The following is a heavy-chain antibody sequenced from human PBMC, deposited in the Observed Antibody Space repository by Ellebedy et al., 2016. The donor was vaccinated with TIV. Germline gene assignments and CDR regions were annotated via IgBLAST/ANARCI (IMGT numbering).Heavy chain of an antibody. V-gene: IGHV1-69*13. CDR1: GGIFRSNA. CDR2: IDPIFGSA. J-gene: IGHJ2*01. CDR3: ARRDGYPTYWYFDL. D-gene: IGHD5-24*01. Sequence: ASVKVSXKASGGIFRSNAMSWVRQAPGQGLEWMGGIDPIFGSANYAQNFQGRVTITADDSATTSTVYMELSSLKSEDTAMYYCARRDGYPTYWYFDLWGPGTLVTVSS.